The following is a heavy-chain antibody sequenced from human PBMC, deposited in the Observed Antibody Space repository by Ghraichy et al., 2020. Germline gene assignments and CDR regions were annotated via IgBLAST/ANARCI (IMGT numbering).Heavy chain of an antibody. D-gene: IGHD1-7*01. CDR1: GGTFSGYA. V-gene: IGHV1-69*13. CDR2: IIPVFGTP. J-gene: IGHJ4*02. Sequence: SVKVSCKAPGGTFSGYAISWVRQAPGQGLEWMGGIIPVFGTPNYAQKFQGRVTISADGSTSTAYMELSSLRSEDTAMYYCARGGLSGTTLYYFDFWGQGTLVTVSS. CDR3: ARGGLSGTTLYYFDF.